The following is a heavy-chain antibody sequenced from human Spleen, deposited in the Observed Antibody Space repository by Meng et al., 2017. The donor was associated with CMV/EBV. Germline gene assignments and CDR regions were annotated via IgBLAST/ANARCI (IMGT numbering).Heavy chain of an antibody. D-gene: IGHD4-17*01. V-gene: IGHV3-11*04. CDR2: ISSSGSTI. CDR3: ARAVIATVTAFDF. CDR1: GFTFSDYY. J-gene: IGHJ4*02. Sequence: GGSLRLSCAASGFTFSDYYMSWIRQAPGKGLEWVSYISSSGSTIYYADSVKGRFAISRDNAKNSLYLQMSSLRAGDTAVYYCARAVIATVTAFDFWGQGTLVTVSS.